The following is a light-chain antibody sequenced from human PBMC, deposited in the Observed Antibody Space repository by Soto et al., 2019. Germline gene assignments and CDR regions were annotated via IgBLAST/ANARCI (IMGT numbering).Light chain of an antibody. J-gene: IGLJ1*01. CDR3: AKWDDSLRVYV. Sequence: LPQPPSASGTPGQRVTISCSTSNSRSGSNYVYWYQQLPGTAPKLLIYRNDQRPSGVPDRFSGSKSGTSASLAISGLRSEDEADYYCAKWDDSLRVYVFGTGTKVTVL. V-gene: IGLV1-47*01. CDR1: NSRSGSNY. CDR2: RND.